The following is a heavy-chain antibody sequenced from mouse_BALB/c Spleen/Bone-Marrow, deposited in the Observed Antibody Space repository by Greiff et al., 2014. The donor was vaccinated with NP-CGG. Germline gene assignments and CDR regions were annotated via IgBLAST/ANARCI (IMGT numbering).Heavy chain of an antibody. V-gene: IGHV4-1*02. J-gene: IGHJ3*01. CDR2: INPDSSTI. Sequence: AASGVDFSRYWMSWVRQAPGKGLEWIGEINPDSSTINYTPSLKDKFIVSRDNAKNTLYLQMSKVRSEDTALYYCARQGYYGYCAYWGQGTLVTVSA. D-gene: IGHD1-2*01. CDR3: ARQGYYGYCAY. CDR1: GVDFSRYW.